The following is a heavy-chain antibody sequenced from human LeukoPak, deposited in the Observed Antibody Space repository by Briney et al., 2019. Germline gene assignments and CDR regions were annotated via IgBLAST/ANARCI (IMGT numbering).Heavy chain of an antibody. J-gene: IGHJ6*03. V-gene: IGHV4-4*07. D-gene: IGHD6-13*01. CDR2: TYTSGST. CDR3: ARAFGGSSSWSDYYYYYMDV. Sequence: KPSETLSLTCNVSGGSISSYYWSWIRQPARKGLEWIGRTYTSGSTNYNPSLKSRVTMSVDTSKNQFSLKLSSVTAADTAVYYCARAFGGSSSWSDYYYYYMDVWGKGTTVTVSS. CDR1: GGSISSYY.